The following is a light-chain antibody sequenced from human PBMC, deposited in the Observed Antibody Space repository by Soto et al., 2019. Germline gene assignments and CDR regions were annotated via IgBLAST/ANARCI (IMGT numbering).Light chain of an antibody. CDR2: GVS. CDR1: RSDIGSYNY. J-gene: IGLJ1*01. V-gene: IGLV2-14*01. Sequence: QSVLTLPASVSGSPGQSITISCSGTRSDIGSYNYVAWYQQFPGKTPKILIYGVSNRPSGVSSRFSGSKSGNTASLTISGLQAEDEADYYCISYTGSSTSYVFGSGTKVTVL. CDR3: ISYTGSSTSYV.